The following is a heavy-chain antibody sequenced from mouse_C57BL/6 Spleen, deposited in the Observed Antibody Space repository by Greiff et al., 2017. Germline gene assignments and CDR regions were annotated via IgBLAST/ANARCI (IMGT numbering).Heavy chain of an antibody. D-gene: IGHD1-1*01. CDR3: ATITTGGARWYFDV. CDR1: GYTFTDYY. J-gene: IGHJ1*03. Sequence: EVQLQQSGPELVKPGASVKISCKASGYTFTDYYMNWVTQSPGKSLEWIGDINPNNGGTSYNQKFKGKATVTVDKSSSTAYMELRSLTSEDSAFYYCATITTGGARWYFDVWGTGTTVTVSS. CDR2: INPNNGGT. V-gene: IGHV1-26*01.